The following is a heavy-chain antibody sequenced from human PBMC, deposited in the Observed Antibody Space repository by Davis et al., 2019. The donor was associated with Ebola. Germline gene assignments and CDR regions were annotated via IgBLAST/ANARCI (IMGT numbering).Heavy chain of an antibody. Sequence: GGSLRLSCAASGFTSSSYSMSWVPQAPGTGLEWVANIIQDGSEKYYVESVKGRFTISRDNAKNSLYLQINSLRDEDTAVYYCAGEVLASFDYWGQGTLVTVSS. CDR3: AGEVLASFDY. J-gene: IGHJ4*02. V-gene: IGHV3-7*01. D-gene: IGHD4/OR15-4a*01. CDR2: IIQDGSEK. CDR1: GFTSSSYS.